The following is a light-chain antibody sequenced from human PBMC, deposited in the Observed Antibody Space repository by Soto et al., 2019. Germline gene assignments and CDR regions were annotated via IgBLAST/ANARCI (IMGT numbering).Light chain of an antibody. CDR1: QGISSA. CDR2: GAS. J-gene: IGKJ1*01. CDR3: QQYGSSGT. Sequence: AIQWTQSPSSLSASVGDRVTITCRASQGISSALAWYQQKPGKAPKLLIYGASNRATGIPDRFSGSGSGTDFTLTISRLEPEDFAVYYCQQYGSSGTFGQGTKVDIK. V-gene: IGKV1-13*02.